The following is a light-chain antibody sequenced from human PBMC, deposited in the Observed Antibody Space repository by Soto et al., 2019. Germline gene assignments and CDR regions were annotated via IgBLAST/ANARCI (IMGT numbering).Light chain of an antibody. Sequence: EIVLTQSPATLSVSPGERATLSCRASHIVSNNFAWYQQKPGQAPRLLIYDASTRATGIPARFSGSGSGTEFTLTISSLQSEDFAVYYCQQYTNWPLTFGGGTKVEIK. CDR3: QQYTNWPLT. CDR1: HIVSNN. J-gene: IGKJ4*01. CDR2: DAS. V-gene: IGKV3-15*01.